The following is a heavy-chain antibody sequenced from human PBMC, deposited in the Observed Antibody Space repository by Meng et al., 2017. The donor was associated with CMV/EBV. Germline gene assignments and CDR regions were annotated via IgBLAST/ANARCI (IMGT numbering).Heavy chain of an antibody. J-gene: IGHJ4*02. CDR1: GFTFSSYS. V-gene: IGHV3-48*04. Sequence: GESLKISCAASGFTFSSYSMNWVRQAPGKGLEWVSYISSSSSTIYYADSVKGRFTISRDNAKNSLYLQMNSLRAEDTAVYYCARYCSSTNCPEGLFDYWGQGTLVTVSS. CDR2: ISSSSSTI. CDR3: ARYCSSTNCPEGLFDY. D-gene: IGHD2-2*01.